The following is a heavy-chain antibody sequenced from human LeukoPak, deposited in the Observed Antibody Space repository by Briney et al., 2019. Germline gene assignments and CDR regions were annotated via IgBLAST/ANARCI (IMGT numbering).Heavy chain of an antibody. CDR2: IYHSGST. CDR3: ARDRGSSCDY. J-gene: IGHJ4*02. CDR1: GYSISSGYY. V-gene: IGHV4-38-2*02. D-gene: IGHD6-13*01. Sequence: SETLSLTCTVSGYSISSGYYWGWIRQPPGKGLEWIGSIYHSGSTYYKPSLKSRVTISVDTSKNQFSLKLSSVTAADTAVYCCARDRGSSCDYWGQGTLVTVSS.